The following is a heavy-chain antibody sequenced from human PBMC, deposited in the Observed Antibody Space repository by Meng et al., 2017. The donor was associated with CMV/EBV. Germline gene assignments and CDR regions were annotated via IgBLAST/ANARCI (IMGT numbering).Heavy chain of an antibody. CDR3: ARGGAARLRGWIDP. V-gene: IGHV3-11*01. Sequence: ASGFTFSDYYMSWIRQAPGKRLEWVSYISSSGSTIYYADAVKGRFTISRDNAKNSLYLQMNSLRAEDTAVYYCARGGAARLRGWIDPWGQGTLVTVSS. CDR2: ISSSGSTI. CDR1: GFTFSDYY. D-gene: IGHD6-6*01. J-gene: IGHJ5*02.